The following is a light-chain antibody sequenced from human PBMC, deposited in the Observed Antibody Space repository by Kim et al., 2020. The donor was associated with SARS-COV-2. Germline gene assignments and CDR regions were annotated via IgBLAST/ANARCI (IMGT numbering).Light chain of an antibody. CDR2: GAS. Sequence: LSPGERATLSCRASQRVSSSYLAWYQQKPGQAPRLLIYGASSRATGIPDRFSGSGSGTDFTLTISRLEPEDFAVYYCQQYGSSRTAFGQGTKLEI. CDR3: QQYGSSRTA. CDR1: QRVSSSY. J-gene: IGKJ2*01. V-gene: IGKV3-20*01.